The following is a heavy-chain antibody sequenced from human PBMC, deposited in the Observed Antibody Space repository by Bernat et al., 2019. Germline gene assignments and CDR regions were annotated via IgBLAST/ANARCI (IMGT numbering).Heavy chain of an antibody. CDR3: AKTGLTNADQWFDT. Sequence: EVQLVESGGGLVQPGGSLRLSCTASGFTFNSHWMNWVRQAPVRGLEWVASIKQDASEKYYVDSVKGRFTISRDNAKNSLYLQMNNLRVEDTAMYYCAKTGLTNADQWFDTWGQGILVTVSS. D-gene: IGHD3-9*01. J-gene: IGHJ5*02. CDR2: IKQDASEK. CDR1: GFTFNSHW. V-gene: IGHV3-7*02.